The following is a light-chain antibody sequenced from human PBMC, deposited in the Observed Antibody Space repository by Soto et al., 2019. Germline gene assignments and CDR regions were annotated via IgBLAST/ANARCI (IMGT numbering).Light chain of an antibody. CDR1: SNDVGGYNY. V-gene: IGLV2-8*01. Sequence: QSLLTQPPSASGSPGQSVTISCTGNSNDVGGYNYVSWYQHHPGKAPKLMIYEVSKRPSGVPDRFSGSKSGNTASLTVSGLQADDEADYYCSSDAGNDKYVFGSGTKVTVL. CDR3: SSDAGNDKYV. J-gene: IGLJ1*01. CDR2: EVS.